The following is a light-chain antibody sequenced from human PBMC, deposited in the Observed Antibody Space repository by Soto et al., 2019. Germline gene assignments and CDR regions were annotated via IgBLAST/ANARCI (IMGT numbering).Light chain of an antibody. V-gene: IGKV1-5*03. Sequence: DIERTHSPSTLSASVGDRVGITCRASQSISSWLAWYQQKPGKAPKFLIYKASSLESGVPSRFRGSGSGKALTLTISTLQPDDFATYHCPQYTSYSYTFGGGTKVDIX. J-gene: IGKJ4*01. CDR2: KAS. CDR3: PQYTSYSYT. CDR1: QSISSW.